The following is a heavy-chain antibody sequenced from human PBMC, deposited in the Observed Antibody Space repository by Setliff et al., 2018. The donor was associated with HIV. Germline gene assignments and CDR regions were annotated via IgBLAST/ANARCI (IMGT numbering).Heavy chain of an antibody. Sequence: GGSLRLSCAASGFSVSSKYMSWVRQAPGKGLEWVSIIYDGGTTYYADSVKGRFSISRDYSKNTLYLQMNSLRAEDTAMYYCAKSPPDYDILTGWPEYFDYWGQGTLVTVSS. V-gene: IGHV3-53*01. J-gene: IGHJ4*02. CDR3: AKSPPDYDILTGWPEYFDY. D-gene: IGHD3-9*01. CDR2: IYDGGTT. CDR1: GFSVSSKY.